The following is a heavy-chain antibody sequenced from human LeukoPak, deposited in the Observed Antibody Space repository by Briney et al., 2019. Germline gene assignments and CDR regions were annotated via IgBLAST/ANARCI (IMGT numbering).Heavy chain of an antibody. CDR3: ARGSQFWSAKGWFDP. CDR1: GGSISSSSYY. CDR2: SYYSGST. J-gene: IGHJ5*02. Sequence: SETLSLTCTVSGGSISSSSYYWGWIRQPPGKGLEWIGSSYYSGSTNYNPSLKSRVTISVDTSKNQFSLKLSSVTAADTAVYYCARGSQFWSAKGWFDPWGQGTLVTVSS. D-gene: IGHD3-3*02. V-gene: IGHV4-39*07.